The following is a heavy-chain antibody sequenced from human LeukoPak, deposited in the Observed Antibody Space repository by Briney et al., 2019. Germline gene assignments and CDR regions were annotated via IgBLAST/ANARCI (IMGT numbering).Heavy chain of an antibody. CDR1: GGSISSSSYY. CDR2: IHYSGST. D-gene: IGHD3-10*01. V-gene: IGHV4-39*07. J-gene: IGHJ6*03. CDR3: ARDQGWFGDDYYYYMDV. Sequence: SETLSLTCTVSGGSISSSSYYWGWIRQPPGKGLEWIGSIHYSGSTNYNPSLKSRVTISVDTSKNQFSLKLSSVTAADTAVYYCARDQGWFGDDYYYYMDVWGKGTTVTISS.